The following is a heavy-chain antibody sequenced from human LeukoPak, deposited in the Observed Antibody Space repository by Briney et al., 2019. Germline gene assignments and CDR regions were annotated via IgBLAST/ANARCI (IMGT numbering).Heavy chain of an antibody. CDR2: IYYSGST. Sequence: SETLSLTCTVSGGSISSSRYYWGWIRQPPGKGLEWIGSIYYSGSTYYNPSLKSRVTISVDTSKNQFSLKLSSVTAADTAVYYCARIYCSGGSCHQDYWGQGTLVTVSS. J-gene: IGHJ4*02. CDR3: ARIYCSGGSCHQDY. D-gene: IGHD2-15*01. V-gene: IGHV4-39*01. CDR1: GGSISSSRYY.